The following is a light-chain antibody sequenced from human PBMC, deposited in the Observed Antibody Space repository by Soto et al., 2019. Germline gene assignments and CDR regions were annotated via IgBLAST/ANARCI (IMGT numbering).Light chain of an antibody. CDR3: QQYYSYSRT. Sequence: DIQMTQSPSTLSASVGDRVTITCRASQSINNWMAWYQQKPGKAPKLLIYDASSLEGGVPSRFSGSGSGTEFTLTISSLQPEDFATYYCQQYYSYSRTFGQGTKVEIK. CDR1: QSINNW. J-gene: IGKJ1*01. CDR2: DAS. V-gene: IGKV1-5*01.